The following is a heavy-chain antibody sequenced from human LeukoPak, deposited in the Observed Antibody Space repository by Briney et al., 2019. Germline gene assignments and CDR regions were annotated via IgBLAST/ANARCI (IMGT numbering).Heavy chain of an antibody. CDR2: IIPIFGTA. Sequence: SVKVSCKASGGTFSRYAISWVRQAPGQGLEWMGGIIPIFGTANHAQKLQGRVTITADESTSTAYMEVSSLRYEDTTVYYCARAYSGYDFFDYWGQGILVTVSS. D-gene: IGHD5-12*01. J-gene: IGHJ4*02. V-gene: IGHV1-69*13. CDR3: ARAYSGYDFFDY. CDR1: GGTFSRYA.